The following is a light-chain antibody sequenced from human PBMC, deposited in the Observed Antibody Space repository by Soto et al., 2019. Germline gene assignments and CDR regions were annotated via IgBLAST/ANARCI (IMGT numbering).Light chain of an antibody. Sequence: QLVLTQPPSASGTPGQRVTISCSGSSSNIGSYTVNWYQQLPGAAPKLLIYSNDQRPSGVPDRFSGSKSGTSASLAISGLQSEDEADYYCAAWDDSLNGLFGGGTKLTVL. J-gene: IGLJ2*01. CDR3: AAWDDSLNGL. CDR2: SND. V-gene: IGLV1-44*01. CDR1: SSNIGSYT.